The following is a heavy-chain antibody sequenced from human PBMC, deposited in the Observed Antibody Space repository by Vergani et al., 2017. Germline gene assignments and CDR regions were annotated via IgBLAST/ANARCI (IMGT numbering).Heavy chain of an antibody. Sequence: EVQLLESGGGLVQPGGSLRLSCAASGFTFSSYAMSWVRQAPGEGLEWVSAISGSGGSTYYADSVKGRFTISRDNSKNTLYLQMNSLRAEDTAVYYCAKDGRSWFGELLNWFDPGGQGTLVTASS. CDR1: GFTFSSYA. CDR2: ISGSGGST. D-gene: IGHD3-10*01. J-gene: IGHJ5*02. V-gene: IGHV3-23*01. CDR3: AKDGRSWFGELLNWFDP.